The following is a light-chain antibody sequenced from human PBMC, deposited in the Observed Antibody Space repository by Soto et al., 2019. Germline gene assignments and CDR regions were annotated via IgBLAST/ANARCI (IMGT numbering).Light chain of an antibody. CDR3: QQSYGTLLA. CDR2: TPS. Sequence: DIQMTQSPSSLSASVGDRVTITCRASQSISSYLNWYQQKPGKAPKLLIYTPSSLQSGVPSRFSGSGSGPDFTLTISSLQPEDVATYYCQQSYGTLLAFGPETKVDIK. V-gene: IGKV1-39*01. CDR1: QSISSY. J-gene: IGKJ3*01.